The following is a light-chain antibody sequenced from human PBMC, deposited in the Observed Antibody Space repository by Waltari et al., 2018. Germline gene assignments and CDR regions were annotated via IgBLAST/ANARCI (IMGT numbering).Light chain of an antibody. CDR2: GAS. Sequence: EIVLTQSPATLSLSPGERATLPCRASQSVSSYLAWYQQKPGQAPRLLIYGASSRATGIPDRFSGSGSGTAFTLTIARLETQDFAVYYCQQYGSSPWTFGQGTKVEMK. J-gene: IGKJ1*01. V-gene: IGKV3-20*01. CDR3: QQYGSSPWT. CDR1: QSVSSY.